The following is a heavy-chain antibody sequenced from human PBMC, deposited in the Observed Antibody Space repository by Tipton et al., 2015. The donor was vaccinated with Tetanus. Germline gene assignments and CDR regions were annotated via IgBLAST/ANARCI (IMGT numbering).Heavy chain of an antibody. D-gene: IGHD1-26*01. CDR2: IYYSGST. Sequence: LVKPTQTLSLTRTVSGGSISSGGYYWSWIRQHPGKGLEWIGDIYYSGSTYYNPSLKSRVTLSVDTSKNQFSLKLNSVTAADTAVYYCARDQARGARGWNYFDYWGQGTLVTVSS. V-gene: IGHV4-31*03. CDR3: ARDQARGARGWNYFDY. CDR1: GGSISSGGYY. J-gene: IGHJ4*02.